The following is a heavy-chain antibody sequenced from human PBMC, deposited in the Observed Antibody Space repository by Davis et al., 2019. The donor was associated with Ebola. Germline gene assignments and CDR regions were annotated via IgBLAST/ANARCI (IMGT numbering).Heavy chain of an antibody. CDR3: AREGMDV. Sequence: MPSETLSLTCTVSGASISSFYWSWIRQPPGKGLEWIGYIYYSGTTKYNPALKSRVTISVDTSKNQFSLRLSSVTAADTAVYYCAREGMDVWGQGTTVTVSS. CDR2: IYYSGTT. J-gene: IGHJ6*02. CDR1: GASISSFY. V-gene: IGHV4-59*01.